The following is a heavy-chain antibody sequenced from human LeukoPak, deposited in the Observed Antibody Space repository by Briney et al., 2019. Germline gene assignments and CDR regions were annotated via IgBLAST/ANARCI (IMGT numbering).Heavy chain of an antibody. Sequence: HGESLKISRKGSGYSFTTYWIAWVRQMPGKGLEWMGIIYPGDSDTRYSPSFQGQVTISADKSISTAYLQWSSPKASDTAMYYCARSHCTSTSCPFDYWGQGTLVTVSS. D-gene: IGHD2-2*01. CDR2: IYPGDSDT. CDR1: GYSFTTYW. CDR3: ARSHCTSTSCPFDY. J-gene: IGHJ4*02. V-gene: IGHV5-51*01.